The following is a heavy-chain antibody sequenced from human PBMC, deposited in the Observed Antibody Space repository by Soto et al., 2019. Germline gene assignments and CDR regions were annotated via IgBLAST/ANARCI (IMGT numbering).Heavy chain of an antibody. CDR1: GGTFSSYA. Sequence: GASVKVSCKASGGTFSSYAISWVRQAPGQGLEWMGGIIPIFGTANYAQKFQGRVTITADESTSTAYMELSSLRSEDTAVYYCAVAVAGPRVDYWGQGTLVTVSS. D-gene: IGHD6-19*01. V-gene: IGHV1-69*13. J-gene: IGHJ4*02. CDR3: AVAVAGPRVDY. CDR2: IIPIFGTA.